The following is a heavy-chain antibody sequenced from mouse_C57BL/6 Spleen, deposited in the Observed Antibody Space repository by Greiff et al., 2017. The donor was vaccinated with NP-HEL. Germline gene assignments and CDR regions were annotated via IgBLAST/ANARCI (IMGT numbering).Heavy chain of an antibody. CDR1: GYTFTSYG. Sequence: VQLQQSGAELARPGASVKLSCKASGYTFTSYGISWVKQRTGQGLEWIGEIYPRSGNTYYNEKFKGKATFTADTSSNTAYMQLSSLTTEDSAIYYCARNEDPLAYWGQGTLVTVSA. CDR3: ARNEDPLAY. V-gene: IGHV1-81*01. CDR2: IYPRSGNT. J-gene: IGHJ3*01.